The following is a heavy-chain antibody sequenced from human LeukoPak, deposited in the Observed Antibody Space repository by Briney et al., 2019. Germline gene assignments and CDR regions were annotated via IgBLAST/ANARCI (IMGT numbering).Heavy chain of an antibody. Sequence: GASVKVSCKASGYTFTGYYMHWVRQAPGQGLEWMGRINPNSGGTNYAQKFQGRVTMTRDTSVSTAYMELSRLRSDDTAVYYCARGLEDGWPFDYWGQGTLVTVSS. V-gene: IGHV1-2*06. CDR1: GYTFTGYY. D-gene: IGHD2-15*01. CDR3: ARGLEDGWPFDY. J-gene: IGHJ4*02. CDR2: INPNSGGT.